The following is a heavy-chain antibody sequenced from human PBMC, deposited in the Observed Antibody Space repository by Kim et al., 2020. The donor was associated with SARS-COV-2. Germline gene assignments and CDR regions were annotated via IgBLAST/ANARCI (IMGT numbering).Heavy chain of an antibody. D-gene: IGHD3-22*01. CDR3: AKDYDSSGNHY. CDR1: GFTFSSYG. V-gene: IGHV3-30*18. J-gene: IGHJ4*01. CDR2: ISYDGSNK. Sequence: GGSLRLSCAASGFTFSSYGMHWVRQAPGKGLEWVAVISYDGSNKNYADSVKGRFTISRDNSKNTLYLQMNSLRAEDTAVYYCAKDYDSSGNHYWGQGAPGTVSS.